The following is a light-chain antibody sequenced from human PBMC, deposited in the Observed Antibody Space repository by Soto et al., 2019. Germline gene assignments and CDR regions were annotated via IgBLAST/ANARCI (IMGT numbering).Light chain of an antibody. CDR3: TSFTSGSTPYV. CDR1: SSDVGGYNY. J-gene: IGLJ1*01. V-gene: IGLV2-14*01. Sequence: SALTQPASVSGSPGQSITISCTGTSSDVGGYNYVSWYQQHPGKAPKLMIYDVSNRPSGVSNRFSGSKSGNTASLTISGLQAEDEADYYCTSFTSGSTPYVFGTGTNVTVL. CDR2: DVS.